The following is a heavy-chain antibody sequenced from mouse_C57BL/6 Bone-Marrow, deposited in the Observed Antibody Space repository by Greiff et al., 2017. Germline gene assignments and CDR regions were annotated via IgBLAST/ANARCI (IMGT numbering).Heavy chain of an antibody. V-gene: IGHV1-54*01. CDR2: INPGRGGT. CDR1: GYAFTNYL. Sequence: QVQLQQSGAELVRPGTSVKVSCKASGYAFTNYLIAWVKQRPGQGLEWIGVINPGRGGTNYNEKFQGKATLNADKSSSTAYMQRSSLTSEDSAVYFCARLNYGSSYASFAYWGQWTLVTVS. CDR3: ARLNYGSSYASFAY. D-gene: IGHD1-1*01. J-gene: IGHJ3*01.